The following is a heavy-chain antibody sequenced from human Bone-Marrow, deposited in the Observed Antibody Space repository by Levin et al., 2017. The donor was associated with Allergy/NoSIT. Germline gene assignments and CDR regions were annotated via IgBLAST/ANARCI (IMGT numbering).Heavy chain of an antibody. J-gene: IGHJ3*02. Sequence: SCAASGFSFSAFGFHWVRQAPGKGLEWVTMISFDGSHIHYADSLKGRFTISRDDSKNTVYLQMNSLTADDAGVYYCARDVLPDGSRALDIWGQGTMVIVSS. CDR2: ISFDGSHI. CDR3: ARDVLPDGSRALDI. D-gene: IGHD2-15*01. V-gene: IGHV3-33*01. CDR1: GFSFSAFG.